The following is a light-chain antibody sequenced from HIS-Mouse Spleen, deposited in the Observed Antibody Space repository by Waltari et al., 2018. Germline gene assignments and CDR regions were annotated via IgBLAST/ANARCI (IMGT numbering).Light chain of an antibody. CDR2: RDS. Sequence: SYELTQPLSVSVALGQTARITCGGNNIGSKNVYWYQQKPGQAPVLVIYRDSNRPPGIPERFSGSNSGNTATLTISRAQAGDEADYYCQVWDSSTVVFGGGTKLTVL. V-gene: IGLV3-9*01. CDR3: QVWDSSTVV. CDR1: NIGSKN. J-gene: IGLJ2*01.